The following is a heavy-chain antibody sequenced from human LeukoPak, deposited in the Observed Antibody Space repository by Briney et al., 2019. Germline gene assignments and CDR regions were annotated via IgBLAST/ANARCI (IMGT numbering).Heavy chain of an antibody. V-gene: IGHV1-18*01. Sequence: ASVKVSCKASGYTFTSYGISWVRQAPGQGLEWMGWISAYNGNTNYAQKLQGRVTMTTDTSTSTAYMELRSLRSDDTAVYYCARSVAGNWVNWFDPWGQGTLVTVSS. J-gene: IGHJ5*02. D-gene: IGHD6-19*01. CDR1: GYTFTSYG. CDR2: ISAYNGNT. CDR3: ARSVAGNWVNWFDP.